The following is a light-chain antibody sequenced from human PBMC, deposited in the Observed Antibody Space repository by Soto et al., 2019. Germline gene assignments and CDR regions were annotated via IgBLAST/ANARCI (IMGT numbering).Light chain of an antibody. CDR1: QGLVYEDGNTY. CDR2: WVF. Sequence: DVVMTQSPLSLPVTLGQPASISCRSSQGLVYEDGNTYLNWFQQRPGQSPRRLIYWVFNRDSGVPDRFSGSGSGSDFTLKISRVEAEDVGLYYCLKGTHWPWTFGQGTKVEIK. J-gene: IGKJ1*01. CDR3: LKGTHWPWT. V-gene: IGKV2-30*01.